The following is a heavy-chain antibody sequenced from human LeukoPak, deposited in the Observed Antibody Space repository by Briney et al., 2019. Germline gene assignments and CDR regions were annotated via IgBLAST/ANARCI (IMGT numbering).Heavy chain of an antibody. CDR2: IYPGDSDT. Sequence: GQSVKISCTVSGFSFTSYWIGWVRQTRGKGLEWMGMIYPGDSDTRYSASFQGQVAISADKSISTAYLQWSSLKASDTAMYYCARLGDIVVVPAASTPGYGMDVWGQGTTVTVSS. CDR3: ARLGDIVVVPAASTPGYGMDV. V-gene: IGHV5-51*01. D-gene: IGHD2-2*01. J-gene: IGHJ6*02. CDR1: GFSFTSYW.